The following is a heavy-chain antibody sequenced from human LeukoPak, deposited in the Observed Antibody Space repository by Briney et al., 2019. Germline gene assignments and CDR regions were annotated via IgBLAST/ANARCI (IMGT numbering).Heavy chain of an antibody. CDR3: AKAPDCNSASCYTAIDY. CDR1: GFTFSSYA. V-gene: IGHV3-23*01. J-gene: IGHJ4*02. D-gene: IGHD2-2*02. Sequence: GGSLRLSCAASGFTFSSYAMSWVRQAPGKGLEWVSAIGRSGGSTYYADSVKGRFTMSRDNSKNTLSLQMNSLRAEDTAVYYCAKAPDCNSASCYTAIDYWGQGTLVTVSS. CDR2: IGRSGGST.